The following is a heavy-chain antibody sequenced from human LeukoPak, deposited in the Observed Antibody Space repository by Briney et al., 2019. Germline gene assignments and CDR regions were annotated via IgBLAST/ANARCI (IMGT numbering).Heavy chain of an antibody. D-gene: IGHD3-10*01. CDR3: ARDSPLYGSGSYYNDEYFQH. CDR1: GYTFTSYY. J-gene: IGHJ1*01. CDR2: INPSGGST. Sequence: ASVKVSCKASGYTFTSYYMHWVRQAPGQGLEWMGIINPSGGSTSYAQKFQGRVTMTRDTSTSTVYMELSSLRSGDTAVYYCARDSPLYGSGSYYNDEYFQHWGQGTLVTVSS. V-gene: IGHV1-46*03.